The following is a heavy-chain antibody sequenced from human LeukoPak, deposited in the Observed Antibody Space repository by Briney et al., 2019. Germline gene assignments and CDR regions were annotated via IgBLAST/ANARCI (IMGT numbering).Heavy chain of an antibody. V-gene: IGHV1-18*01. J-gene: IGHJ4*02. CDR1: GYTFTDFG. CDR2: SSAYNGDT. CDR3: ARGINYYDSSGYVL. D-gene: IGHD3-22*01. Sequence: ASVKVSCKSSGYTFTDFGVSWVRQAPGQGLEWIGWSSAYNGDTKYAQKLQGRVTMTTDTSTSTAYMELRSLRSDDTAVYYCARGINYYDSSGYVLWGQGTLVTVSS.